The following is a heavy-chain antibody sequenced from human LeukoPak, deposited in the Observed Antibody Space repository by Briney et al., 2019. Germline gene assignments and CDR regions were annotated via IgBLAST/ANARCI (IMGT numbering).Heavy chain of an antibody. CDR3: ARDLTSAYWSPGGYYYYMDV. CDR2: ITSRSAFT. CDR1: GFSFSEYS. J-gene: IGHJ6*03. V-gene: IGHV3-48*01. Sequence: PGGSLRLSCVGSGFSFSEYSMNWVRQSPGKGLEWISYITSRSAFTYFADSVKGRFTISRDDARNSVYLHLNALRVDDTAVFYCARDLTSAYWSPGGYYYYMDVWGKGTAVTVSS. D-gene: IGHD3-16*01.